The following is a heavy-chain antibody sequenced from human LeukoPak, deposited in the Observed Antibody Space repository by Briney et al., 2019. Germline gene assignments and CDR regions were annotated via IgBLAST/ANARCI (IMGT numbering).Heavy chain of an antibody. CDR1: GGSISGYY. CDR3: ARSTIRYYGMDV. J-gene: IGHJ6*02. V-gene: IGHV4-59*01. CDR2: IYYSGST. Sequence: SETLSLTCTVSGGSISGYYWSWIRQPPGKGLEWIGYIYYSGSTNYNPSLKSRVTISVDTSKNQFSLKLSSVTAADTAVYYCARSTIRYYGMDVWGQGTTVTVSS. D-gene: IGHD3-3*01.